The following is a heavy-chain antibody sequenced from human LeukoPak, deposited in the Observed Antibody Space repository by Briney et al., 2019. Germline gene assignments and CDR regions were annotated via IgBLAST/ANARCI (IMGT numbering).Heavy chain of an antibody. J-gene: IGHJ4*02. CDR3: STSRFCSSTSCLFPFDN. CDR2: ISSSSSYI. V-gene: IGHV3-21*01. Sequence: GGSLRLSCAASGFTFSSYNMNWVRQAPGKGLEWVSSISSSSSYIYYADSLKGRFTISRDNAKTSLYLQINSLRAEDTAVYYCSTSRFCSSTSCLFPFDNWGQGTLVTVSS. CDR1: GFTFSSYN. D-gene: IGHD2-2*01.